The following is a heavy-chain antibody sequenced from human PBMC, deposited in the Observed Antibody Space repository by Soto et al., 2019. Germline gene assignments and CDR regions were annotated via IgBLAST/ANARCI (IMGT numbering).Heavy chain of an antibody. J-gene: IGHJ6*02. CDR2: IYYSGST. Sequence: QVQLQESGPGLVKPSQTLSLTCTVSGGSISSGGYYWSWIRQHPGKGLEWIGYIYYSGSTYYNPSLQSRVTISVDTSKNQFSLKLSSVTAADTAVYYCARSLKTYYDFWSGYFTPNYYYYGMDVWGQGTTVTVSS. CDR3: ARSLKTYYDFWSGYFTPNYYYYGMDV. D-gene: IGHD3-3*01. CDR1: GGSISSGGYY. V-gene: IGHV4-31*03.